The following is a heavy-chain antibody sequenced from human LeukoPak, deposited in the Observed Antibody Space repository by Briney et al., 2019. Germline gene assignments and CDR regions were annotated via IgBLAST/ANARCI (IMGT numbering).Heavy chain of an antibody. CDR3: ARGVMVYDDAFDI. CDR1: GFTFSSYS. J-gene: IGHJ3*02. V-gene: IGHV3-21*01. D-gene: IGHD2-8*01. CDR2: ISSSSSYI. Sequence: GGSLRLSCAASGFTFSSYSMNWVRLAPGKGLEWVSSISSSSSYIYYADAVKGRFAISRDNAKNSLYLQMNSLRAEDTAVYYCARGVMVYDDAFDIWGQGTMVTVSS.